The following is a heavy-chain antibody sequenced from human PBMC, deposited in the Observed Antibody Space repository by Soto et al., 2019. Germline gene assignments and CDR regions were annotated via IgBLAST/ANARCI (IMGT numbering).Heavy chain of an antibody. J-gene: IGHJ4*02. Sequence: QVQLQESGPGLVKPSQTLSLTCTVSGGSISSGGYYWSWIRQHPGKGLEWIGYIYYSGSTYYNPSMKSRVTISVDTSKHQNSLKMSSAPVADTAGDCCARGVIHGGQGTLVGVSS. V-gene: IGHV4-31*03. CDR1: GGSISSGGYY. CDR3: ARGVIH. CDR2: IYYSGST. D-gene: IGHD2-21*01.